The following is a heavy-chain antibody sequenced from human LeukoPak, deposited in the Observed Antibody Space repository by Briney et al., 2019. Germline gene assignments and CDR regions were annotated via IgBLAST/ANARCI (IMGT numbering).Heavy chain of an antibody. D-gene: IGHD5-24*01. V-gene: IGHV3-33*01. CDR2: IWYDGSNK. CDR3: ARGGDGYNYEWYFDY. Sequence: GGSLRLSCAASGFTFSSYGVHWVRQAPGKGLEWVAVIWYDGSNKYYADSVKGRFTISRDNSKNTLYLQMNSLRAEDTAVYYCARGGDGYNYEWYFDYWGQGTLVTVSS. CDR1: GFTFSSYG. J-gene: IGHJ4*02.